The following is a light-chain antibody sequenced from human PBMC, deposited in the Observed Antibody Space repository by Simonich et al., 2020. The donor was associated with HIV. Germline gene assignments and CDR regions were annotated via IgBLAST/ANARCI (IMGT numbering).Light chain of an antibody. Sequence: DIQMTQSPSTLSASLGDRVTLTCRAIHSISSCLAWYQQKPGKAPKLLIYKASSLESGVPSRFSGSGSGTEFTLTISSLQPDDFSTYYCQQYNTYSRTFGQGTKVEIK. CDR3: QQYNTYSRT. V-gene: IGKV1-5*03. CDR1: HSISSC. J-gene: IGKJ1*01. CDR2: KAS.